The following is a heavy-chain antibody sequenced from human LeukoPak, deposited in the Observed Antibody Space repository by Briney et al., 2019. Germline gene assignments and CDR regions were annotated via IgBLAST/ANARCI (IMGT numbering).Heavy chain of an antibody. Sequence: SETLSLTCAVYGGSLSGYYWNWIRQPPGKGLEWIGEINHSGTIYYNPSLKSRVALSVDTSKNQFSLKLRSVTAADTAVYYCAREAREGHVFDIWGQGTMVTVSS. CDR2: INHSGTI. CDR3: AREAREGHVFDI. J-gene: IGHJ3*02. CDR1: GGSLSGYY. D-gene: IGHD5-24*01. V-gene: IGHV4-34*01.